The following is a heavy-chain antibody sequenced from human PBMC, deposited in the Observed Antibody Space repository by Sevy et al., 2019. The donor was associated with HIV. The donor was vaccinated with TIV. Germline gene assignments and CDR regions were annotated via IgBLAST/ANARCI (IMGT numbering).Heavy chain of an antibody. CDR2: VFYFGST. CDR3: ARDQYYDIGTGLYAMDV. CDR1: GASVSAANDY. D-gene: IGHD3-9*01. V-gene: IGHV4-61*01. J-gene: IGHJ6*02. Sequence: SETLSLICSVSGASVSAANDYWSWIRQPPGKGLEWIGNVFYFGSTNYNPSLKSRVTISLDTSKKQSSLKLNSVTAADTAVYYCARDQYYDIGTGLYAMDVWGQGTTVTVSS.